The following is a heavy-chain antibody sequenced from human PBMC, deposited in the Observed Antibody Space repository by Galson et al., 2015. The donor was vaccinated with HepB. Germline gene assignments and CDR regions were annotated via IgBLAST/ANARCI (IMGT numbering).Heavy chain of an antibody. J-gene: IGHJ2*01. D-gene: IGHD3-10*01. Sequence: SLRLSCAASGFTFSNAWMSWVRQAPGKGLEWVGRIKSKTDGGTTDYAAPVKGRFTISRDDSKNTLYLQMNSLKTEDTAVYYCTTGRTTVRGYWYFDLWGRGTLVTVSS. CDR1: GFTFSNAW. V-gene: IGHV3-15*01. CDR3: TTGRTTVRGYWYFDL. CDR2: IKSKTDGGTT.